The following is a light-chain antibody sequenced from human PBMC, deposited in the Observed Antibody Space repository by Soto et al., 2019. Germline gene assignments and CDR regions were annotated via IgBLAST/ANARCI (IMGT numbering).Light chain of an antibody. V-gene: IGLV2-14*01. CDR3: SSYTTSSTLGGV. Sequence: QSALTQPASVSGSPGQSITISCTGTSSDVGGYNYVSWYQQYPGKAPKLMIYEVINRPSGVSNRFSGSKSGNTASLTISGLRAEDEADYYCSSYTTSSTLGGVFGTGTKVTVL. J-gene: IGLJ1*01. CDR2: EVI. CDR1: SSDVGGYNY.